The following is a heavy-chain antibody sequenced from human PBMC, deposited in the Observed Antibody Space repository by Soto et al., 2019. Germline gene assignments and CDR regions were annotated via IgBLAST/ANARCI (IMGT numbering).Heavy chain of an antibody. Sequence: QAPLVQSGAEVKEPGASVKVSCKASGYSFTTSGITWVRQAPGQGLEWMGWISTYNGNTNYAQKLQDRVTLTTDTSTSTAYMELRSLRSDDTAVYYCARRLYGDYDYWCQGTLVTVSS. CDR3: ARRLYGDYDY. CDR2: ISTYNGNT. CDR1: GYSFTTSG. V-gene: IGHV1-18*01. J-gene: IGHJ4*02. D-gene: IGHD4-17*01.